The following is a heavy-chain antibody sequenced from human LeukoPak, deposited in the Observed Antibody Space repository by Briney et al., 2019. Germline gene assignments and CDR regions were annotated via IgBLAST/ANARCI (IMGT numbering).Heavy chain of an antibody. Sequence: SETLSLTCTVSGGSISSYYWSWIRQPAAKGLEWIGRIYSSGTTTYNPSFKSRVTMSLDTSNNQLSLKLTSATAADTAVYYCARVSPIPAAGSSYYFAMDVWGQGTTVTVSS. V-gene: IGHV4-4*07. CDR1: GGSISSYY. J-gene: IGHJ6*02. D-gene: IGHD6-13*01. CDR3: ARVSPIPAAGSSYYFAMDV. CDR2: IYSSGTT.